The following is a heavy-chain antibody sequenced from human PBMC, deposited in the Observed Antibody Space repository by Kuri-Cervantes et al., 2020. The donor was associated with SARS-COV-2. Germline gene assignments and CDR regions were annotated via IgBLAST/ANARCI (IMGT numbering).Heavy chain of an antibody. J-gene: IGHJ4*02. CDR2: IRYDGSNK. Sequence: GGSLRLSCAASGFTFSSYGMHWVRQAPGKGLEWVAAIRYDGSNKNYVDSVKGRFIISRDNSKKTLYLQMNSLRAEDTAVYYCARLLGDYGSSSYDVQHYLDYWGQGTLVTVSS. CDR1: GFTFSSYG. CDR3: ARLLGDYGSSSYDVQHYLDY. D-gene: IGHD4/OR15-4a*01. V-gene: IGHV3-33*01.